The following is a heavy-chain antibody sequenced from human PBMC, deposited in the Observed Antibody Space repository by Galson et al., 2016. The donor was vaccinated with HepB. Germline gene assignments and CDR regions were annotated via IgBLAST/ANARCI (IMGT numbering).Heavy chain of an antibody. Sequence: SLRLSCAASGFRGYAMHWARQAPGKGLEWVAVISHDGSQQRYSDSVRGRFTVSRDYSNNALYLQMSALRGDDTAVYFCARGNGQAGRQIDSWGQGTLVTVPS. D-gene: IGHD6-6*01. V-gene: IGHV3-30*03. J-gene: IGHJ4*02. CDR3: ARGNGQAGRQIDS. CDR2: ISHDGSQQ. CDR1: GFRGYA.